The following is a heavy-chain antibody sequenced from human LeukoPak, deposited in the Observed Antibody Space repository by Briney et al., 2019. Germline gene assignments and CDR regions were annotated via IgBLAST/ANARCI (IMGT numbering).Heavy chain of an antibody. CDR1: GFTFSNAW. D-gene: IGHD3-3*01. J-gene: IGHJ4*02. Sequence: GGSLRLSCAASGFTFSNAWMSWVRQAPGKGLEWVGRIKNKTDGGTTDYAAPVTGRFTISRDDSNNTLYLQMNSLKTEDTAVYYCTTEGYDFWSGYPGYFDYWGQGTLVTVSS. CDR3: TTEGYDFWSGYPGYFDY. V-gene: IGHV3-15*01. CDR2: IKNKTDGGTT.